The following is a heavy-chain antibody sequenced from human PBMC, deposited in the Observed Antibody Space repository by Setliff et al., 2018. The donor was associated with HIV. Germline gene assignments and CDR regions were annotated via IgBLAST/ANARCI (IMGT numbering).Heavy chain of an antibody. V-gene: IGHV4-59*08. J-gene: IGHJ3*02. CDR2: IYSSGST. CDR1: GGSIRSYY. D-gene: IGHD3-22*01. CDR3: ARGDTYYHDRSGYVKSALDAFDI. Sequence: ASETLSLTCTVSGGSIRSYYWSWMRQPPGKGLEWIGHIYSSGSTNYNPSLKSRVTIAVDTSKNQISLNLNSVTAADTAVYHCARGDTYYHDRSGYVKSALDAFDIWGRGTLVTVSS.